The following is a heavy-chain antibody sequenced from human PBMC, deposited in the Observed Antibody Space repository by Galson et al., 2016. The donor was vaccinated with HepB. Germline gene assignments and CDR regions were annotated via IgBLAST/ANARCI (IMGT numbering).Heavy chain of an antibody. V-gene: IGHV4-4*02. Sequence: SETLSLTCSVSGGSISSGNWWSWVRQPPGKGLEWIGEIWHTGDANYNPSLKTGVTMSLDKSKSQFSLKLNSVTAADTAVYYCVRDGGPRDYDFWSGFDYWGEGTLVTVSS. CDR2: IWHTGDA. CDR1: GGSISSGNW. CDR3: VRDGGPRDYDFWSGFDY. J-gene: IGHJ4*02. D-gene: IGHD3-3*01.